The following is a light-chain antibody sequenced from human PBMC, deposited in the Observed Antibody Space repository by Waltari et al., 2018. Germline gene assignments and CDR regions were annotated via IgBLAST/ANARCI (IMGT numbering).Light chain of an antibody. CDR3: QVWDISTDHRWV. V-gene: IGLV3-21*03. CDR1: TVGSKS. J-gene: IGLJ3*02. Sequence: SYVLSQPPSVSVAPGKTARIPCRGLTVGSKSFHRYQQKPGLPPVPVVYDGRGRPPGIPERFSGSNSGNMATLTISRVEPGDEAAYSCQVWDISTDHRWVFGGGTKLTVL. CDR2: DGR.